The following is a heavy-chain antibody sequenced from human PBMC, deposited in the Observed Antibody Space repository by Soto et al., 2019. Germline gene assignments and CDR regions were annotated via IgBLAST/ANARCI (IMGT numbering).Heavy chain of an antibody. Sequence: QVQLVQSGAEVKKPGASVKVSCKASGYTFTSYGISWVRQTPGQGLEWMGWISAYNGNTNYAQKLQGRVTMTTDTSTSTAYMELRSLRSDDTAVYYCAREAQIGMVRGVIGWFDPWGQGTLVTVSS. CDR3: AREAQIGMVRGVIGWFDP. J-gene: IGHJ5*02. D-gene: IGHD3-10*01. CDR2: ISAYNGNT. V-gene: IGHV1-18*01. CDR1: GYTFTSYG.